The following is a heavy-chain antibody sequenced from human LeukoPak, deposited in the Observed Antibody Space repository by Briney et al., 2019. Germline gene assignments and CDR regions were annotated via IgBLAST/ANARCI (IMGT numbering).Heavy chain of an antibody. CDR3: ARGSSKRFNWYFDL. Sequence: PSETLSLTCTVSGGSISRSSYYWSWIRQPPGKGLEWIGYIYYRSTNYNPSLKSRVTISIDTSKNQLSLKLSSVTAADTAVYYCARGSSKRFNWYFDLWGRGTLVTVSS. CDR1: GGSISRSSYY. D-gene: IGHD5-24*01. J-gene: IGHJ2*01. CDR2: IYYRST. V-gene: IGHV4-61*05.